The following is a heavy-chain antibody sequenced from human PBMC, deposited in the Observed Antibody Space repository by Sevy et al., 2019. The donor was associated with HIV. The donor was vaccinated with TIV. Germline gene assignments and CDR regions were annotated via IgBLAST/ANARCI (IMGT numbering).Heavy chain of an antibody. Sequence: GGSLRLSCAASGFTFKNYGMHWVRQAPGKGLEWVAVMSYDGGNKYYADSVKGRFTISRDNSKNTLYLQMDSLKIEDTAVYYCAKDLQLFGFQGYFDSWGQGTLVTVSS. V-gene: IGHV3-30*18. CDR2: MSYDGGNK. CDR3: AKDLQLFGFQGYFDS. J-gene: IGHJ4*02. D-gene: IGHD2-15*01. CDR1: GFTFKNYG.